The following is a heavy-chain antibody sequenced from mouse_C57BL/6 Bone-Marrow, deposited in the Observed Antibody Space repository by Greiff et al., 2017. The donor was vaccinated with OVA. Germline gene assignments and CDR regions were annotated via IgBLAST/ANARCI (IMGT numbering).Heavy chain of an antibody. J-gene: IGHJ1*03. Sequence: EVKLVESGGGLVQPGGSLSLSCAASGFTFTDYYMSWVRQPPGKALEWLGFIRNKANGYTTEYSASVKGRFTISRDNSQSILYLQMNALRAEDSATYYCARYYPPYDYGSSYDWYFDVGGTGTTVTVSS. CDR3: ARYYPPYDYGSSYDWYFDV. V-gene: IGHV7-3*01. CDR1: GFTFTDYY. D-gene: IGHD1-1*01. CDR2: IRNKANGYTT.